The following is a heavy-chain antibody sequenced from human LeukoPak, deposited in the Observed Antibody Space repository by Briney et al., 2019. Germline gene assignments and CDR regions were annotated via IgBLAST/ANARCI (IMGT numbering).Heavy chain of an antibody. V-gene: IGHV3-7*01. CDR3: ARKGLPDY. Sequence: GGTLRLSCAASGFTFNTYWMIWVRQAPGKGLDWVANINQDGSVRYYVASVKGRFTISRDNAKNLVHLQMNSLRAEDTAVYYCARKGLPDYWGQGTMVTVSS. CDR2: INQDGSVR. J-gene: IGHJ4*02. D-gene: IGHD2-21*02. CDR1: GFTFNTYW.